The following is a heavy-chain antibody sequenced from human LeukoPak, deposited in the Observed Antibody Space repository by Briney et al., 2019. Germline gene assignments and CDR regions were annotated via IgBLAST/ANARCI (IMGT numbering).Heavy chain of an antibody. D-gene: IGHD4-17*01. V-gene: IGHV4-61*02. CDR1: GGSISSGSYY. J-gene: IGHJ4*02. CDR3: ARDGDSGDYAY. Sequence: SETLSLTCTVSGGSISSGSYYWCWIRQPAGKGLEWIGRFYTSGSTNYNPSLKSRVTISADTSKNQFSLKLTSVTAADTAVYYCARDGDSGDYAYWGQGTLVTVSP. CDR2: FYTSGST.